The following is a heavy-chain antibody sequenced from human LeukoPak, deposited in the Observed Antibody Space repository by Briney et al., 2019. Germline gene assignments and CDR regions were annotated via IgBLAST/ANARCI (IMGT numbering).Heavy chain of an antibody. D-gene: IGHD2-15*01. CDR2: ISSSSSTI. J-gene: IGHJ4*02. CDR1: GFTFSSYS. V-gene: IGHV3-48*01. Sequence: PGGSLRLSCAASGFTFSSYSMNWVRQAPGKGLEWISYISSSSSTIYYTDSVKGRFTISRDNSKNTLYLQMNSLRAEDTAVYYCAKSLWPVVAATPYFDYWGQGTLVTVSS. CDR3: AKSLWPVVAATPYFDY.